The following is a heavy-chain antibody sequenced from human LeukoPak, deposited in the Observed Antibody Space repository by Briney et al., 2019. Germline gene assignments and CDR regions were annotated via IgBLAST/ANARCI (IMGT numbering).Heavy chain of an antibody. V-gene: IGHV4-59*01. Sequence: SETLSLTCTVSGGSISSYYWSWIRQPPGKGLEWIGYIYYSGSTNYNPSLKSRVTISVDTSKNQFSLKLSPVTAADTAVYYCARVLGRYSGYDLHPWGQGTLVTVSS. D-gene: IGHD5-12*01. J-gene: IGHJ5*02. CDR2: IYYSGST. CDR1: GGSISSYY. CDR3: ARVLGRYSGYDLHP.